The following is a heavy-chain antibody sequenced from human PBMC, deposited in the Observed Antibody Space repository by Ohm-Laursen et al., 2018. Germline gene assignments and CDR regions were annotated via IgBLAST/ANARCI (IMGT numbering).Heavy chain of an antibody. D-gene: IGHD6-19*01. Sequence: SVKVSCKASGYTFTGYYMHWVRQAPGQGLEWMGWINPNSGGTNYAQKFQGRVTMTRDTSISTAYMELSRLRSDDTAVYYCARAVAGTSWFDPWGQGTRITVSS. V-gene: IGHV1-2*02. CDR2: INPNSGGT. CDR1: GYTFTGYY. J-gene: IGHJ5*02. CDR3: ARAVAGTSWFDP.